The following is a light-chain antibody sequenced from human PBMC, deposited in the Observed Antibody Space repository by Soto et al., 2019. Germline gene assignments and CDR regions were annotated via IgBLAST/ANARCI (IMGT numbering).Light chain of an antibody. J-gene: IGKJ5*01. CDR2: GGS. CDR1: QALLRSNGYNY. CDR3: MQAVQTPIT. Sequence: DIVMTQSPLSLTVTPGEPASISCRSSQALLRSNGYNYFNWYLQRPGQSPHLLIYGGSNVAPGVPDRFSGSGSGTDFTLKISRVEADDVGVYYCMQAVQTPITVGQGTRLESK. V-gene: IGKV2-28*01.